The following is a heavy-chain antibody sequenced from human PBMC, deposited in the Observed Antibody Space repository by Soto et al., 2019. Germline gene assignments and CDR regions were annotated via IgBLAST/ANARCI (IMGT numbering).Heavy chain of an antibody. CDR2: ISSSSSYI. CDR3: ASRLSGNFHDY. Sequence: GGSLRLSCAASGFTFSSYSMNWVRQAPGKGLEWVSSISSSSSYIYYADSVKGRFTISRDNAKNSLYLQMNSLRAEDTAVYYCASRLSGNFHDYWGQGTLVTVSS. V-gene: IGHV3-21*01. J-gene: IGHJ4*02. CDR1: GFTFSSYS. D-gene: IGHD3-22*01.